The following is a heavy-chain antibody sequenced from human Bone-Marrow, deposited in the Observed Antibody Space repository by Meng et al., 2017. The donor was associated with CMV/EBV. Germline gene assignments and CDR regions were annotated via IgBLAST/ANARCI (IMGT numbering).Heavy chain of an antibody. V-gene: IGHV1-2*02. CDR1: GYTFTGYY. J-gene: IGHJ6*02. Sequence: ASVKVSCKASGYTFTGYYIHWVRQAPGQGLEWMGWINPNSGGTNYAQKFQGRVTMTRDTSISTAYMELSSLRSEDTAVYYCARGGGYYYYYGMDVWGQGTTVTVSS. CDR2: INPNSGGT. D-gene: IGHD3-16*01. CDR3: ARGGGYYYYYGMDV.